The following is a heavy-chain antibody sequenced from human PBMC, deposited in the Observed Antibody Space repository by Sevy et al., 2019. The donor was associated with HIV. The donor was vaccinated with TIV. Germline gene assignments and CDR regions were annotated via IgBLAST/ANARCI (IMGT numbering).Heavy chain of an antibody. CDR3: ARDRATSATGTLFDY. CDR2: LSDSGVST. CDR1: GFTSSSYA. Sequence: GGSLRLSCAASGFTSSSYAMSWVRQPPGRGLERVSTLSDSGVSTYYADSVKGRFTISRDNSKNILYLQMNSLRAEDTAVYYCARDRATSATGTLFDYWGQGTLVTVSS. V-gene: IGHV3-23*01. J-gene: IGHJ4*02. D-gene: IGHD3-9*01.